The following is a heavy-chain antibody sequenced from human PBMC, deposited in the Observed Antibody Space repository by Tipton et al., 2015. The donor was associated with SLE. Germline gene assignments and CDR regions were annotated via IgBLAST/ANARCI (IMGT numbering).Heavy chain of an antibody. J-gene: IGHJ3*02. D-gene: IGHD2-2*01. CDR2: ISYDGSNK. Sequence: QLVQSGGYVVQPGRSLRLSCAASGFTFSTSTMHWVRQAPGKGLEWVALISYDGSNKHYPDSVKGRFTISRDNSMNTLYLQMNSLRVEDTAVFYCARSRFLGSSSNSGAFDIWGQGTMVTVSS. CDR3: ARSRFLGSSSNSGAFDI. V-gene: IGHV3-30*04. CDR1: GFTFSTST.